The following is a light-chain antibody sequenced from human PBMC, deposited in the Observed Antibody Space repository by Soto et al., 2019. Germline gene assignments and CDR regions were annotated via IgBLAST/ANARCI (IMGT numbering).Light chain of an antibody. CDR3: QQYGSSPYT. V-gene: IGKV3-20*01. CDR2: GTS. Sequence: EIVLTQSPGTLSLSPGERATLSCRASHTVRNNYLAWYQQKPGQAPRLLIYGTSNRATGIPDRFSGSGSGTDFTLTISRLEPEDFAVYFCQQYGSSPYTFGRGTKVDIK. J-gene: IGKJ2*01. CDR1: HTVRNNY.